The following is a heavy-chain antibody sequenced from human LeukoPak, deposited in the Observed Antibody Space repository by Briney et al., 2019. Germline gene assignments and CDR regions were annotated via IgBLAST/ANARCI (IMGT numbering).Heavy chain of an antibody. CDR1: GGSISSYY. V-gene: IGHV4-4*07. CDR2: IYTSGST. CDR3: ARDPKAHYYGSGSYTL. J-gene: IGHJ4*02. Sequence: SETLSLTCTVSGGSISSYYWSWIRQPAGKGLGWIGRIYTSGSTNYNPSLKSRVTMSVDTSKNQFSLKLSSVTAADTAVYYCARDPKAHYYGSGSYTLWGQGTLVTVSS. D-gene: IGHD3-10*01.